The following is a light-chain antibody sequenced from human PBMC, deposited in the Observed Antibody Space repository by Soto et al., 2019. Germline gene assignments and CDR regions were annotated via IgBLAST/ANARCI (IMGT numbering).Light chain of an antibody. CDR3: QQYSDWPPWR. V-gene: IGKV3-15*01. CDR1: QSVSNN. J-gene: IGKJ1*01. CDR2: GAS. Sequence: EIVLTQSPGTLSLSPGERASLSCRSSQSVSNNYLAWYQPKPGEAPRLLIFGASIRATGIPARFSGDGSETEFTLTISSLQSDDFAVYYCQQYSDWPPWRFGQGTKVDIK.